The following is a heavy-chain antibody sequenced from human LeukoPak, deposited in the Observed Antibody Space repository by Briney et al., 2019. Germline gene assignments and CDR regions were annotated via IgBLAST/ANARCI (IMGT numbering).Heavy chain of an antibody. CDR2: TSDRGDYT. CDR3: ARDKSSGKQWLVRYNWFDP. J-gene: IGHJ5*02. CDR1: GFTFTSYS. V-gene: IGHV3-23*01. Sequence: GGSLRLSCAASGFTFTSYSMSWVRQAPGKGLEWVSGTSDRGDYTYYADSVKGRFTISRDNAKNSLYLQMHSLRAEDTAVYYCARDKSSGKQWLVRYNWFDPWGQGTLVTVSS. D-gene: IGHD6-19*01.